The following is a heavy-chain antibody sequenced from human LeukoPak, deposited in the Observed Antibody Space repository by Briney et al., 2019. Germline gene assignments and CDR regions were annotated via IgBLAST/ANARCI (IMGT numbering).Heavy chain of an antibody. V-gene: IGHV3-30*18. CDR2: ISYEGGTQ. CDR3: AKEGTPQVSTWYDL. CDR1: GFTFSGYG. Sequence: GGSLRLSCVASGFTFSGYGMHWVRQAPGKGLEWVAVISYEGGTQHYADSVKGRFIISRDNPRNTLYLQMNILRAEDTAVYYCAKEGTPQVSTWYDLWGQGTQVIVSS. D-gene: IGHD3-10*01. J-gene: IGHJ5*02.